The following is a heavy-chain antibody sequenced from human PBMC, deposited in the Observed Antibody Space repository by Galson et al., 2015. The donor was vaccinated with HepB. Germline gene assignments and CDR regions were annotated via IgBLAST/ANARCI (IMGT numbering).Heavy chain of an antibody. Sequence: SLRLSCAASGFTFSNYYMDWVRQAPGKGLEWVGRIRNKAHRYTTEYAASVKGRFTISRDDSKNSLYLKMNSLKTEDTAVYYCARDLASREYCGGGDCYGGGYWGQGTLVTVSS. D-gene: IGHD2-21*02. CDR3: ARDLASREYCGGGDCYGGGY. CDR2: IRNKAHRYTT. V-gene: IGHV3-72*01. CDR1: GFTFSNYY. J-gene: IGHJ4*02.